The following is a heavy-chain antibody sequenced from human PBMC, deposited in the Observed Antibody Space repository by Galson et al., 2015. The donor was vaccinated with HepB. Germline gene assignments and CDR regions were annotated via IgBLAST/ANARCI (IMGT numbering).Heavy chain of an antibody. V-gene: IGHV3-23*01. D-gene: IGHD3-16*02. CDR3: AKDYDYVWGSYRPFDI. Sequence: SLRLSCAASGFTFSSYAMTWVRQAPGKGLEWVSVISGSGGTTYYADSVNGRFTISRDNSKNTLSLQLNSLRAEDTAVYYRAKDYDYVWGSYRPFDIWGQGTMVPASS. CDR1: GFTFSSYA. CDR2: ISGSGGTT. J-gene: IGHJ3*02.